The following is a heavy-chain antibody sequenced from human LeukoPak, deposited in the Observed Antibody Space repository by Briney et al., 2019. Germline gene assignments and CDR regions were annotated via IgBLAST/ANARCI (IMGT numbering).Heavy chain of an antibody. CDR2: IYPGDSDT. Sequence: GASLKISCKGSGYSFTSYWIGWVRQLPGKGLEWMGIIYPGDSDTRYSPSFQGQVTISADKSISTAYLQWSSLKAADTAMYYCARHLGIAAAGRYYYYYYMDVWGKGTTVTVSS. V-gene: IGHV5-51*01. CDR1: GYSFTSYW. J-gene: IGHJ6*03. CDR3: ARHLGIAAAGRYYYYYYMDV. D-gene: IGHD6-13*01.